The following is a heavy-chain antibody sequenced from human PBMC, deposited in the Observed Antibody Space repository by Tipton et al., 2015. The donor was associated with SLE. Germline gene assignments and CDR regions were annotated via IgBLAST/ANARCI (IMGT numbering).Heavy chain of an antibody. J-gene: IGHJ3*02. D-gene: IGHD6-13*01. V-gene: IGHV3-74*01. CDR3: AIIAAAVTAGSAAFDI. CDR2: IHGDGTTT. CDR1: GFTFGPFW. Sequence: SLRLSCVASGFTFGPFWMHWVRQVPGEGLVWVSHIHGDGTTTNYADSVKGRFTISRDNAKNTLYLQMNSLQVDDTAVYYCAIIAAAVTAGSAAFDIWGQGTAVTVSS.